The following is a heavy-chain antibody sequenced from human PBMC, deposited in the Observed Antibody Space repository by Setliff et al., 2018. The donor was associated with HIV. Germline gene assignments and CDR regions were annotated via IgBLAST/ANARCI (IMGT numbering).Heavy chain of an antibody. V-gene: IGHV4-59*01. CDR1: GGSISSYY. J-gene: IGHJ5*02. Sequence: NPSETLSLTCTVSGGSISSYYWSWIRQPPGKGLEWIGYIYYSGSTNYNPSLKSRVTISVDTSKNQFSLRLTSVTAADTAVYYCARTPGPGGWPTGWFDPWGQGTLVTVSS. D-gene: IGHD6-19*01. CDR3: ARTPGPGGWPTGWFDP. CDR2: IYYSGST.